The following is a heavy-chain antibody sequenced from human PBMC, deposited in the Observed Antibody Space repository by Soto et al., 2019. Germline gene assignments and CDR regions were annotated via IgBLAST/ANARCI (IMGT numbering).Heavy chain of an antibody. CDR1: GFTFSNAW. CDR3: TTKGPWNLPHAFDI. J-gene: IGHJ3*02. CDR2: IKSKTDGGTT. V-gene: IGHV3-15*01. Sequence: EVQLVESGGGLVKPGWSLRLSCAASGFTFSNAWISGVRQAPGKGLDWVGRIKSKTDGGTTDYAAPVKGRFSISRDDSKNTLYLQMNSLKTEDTAVYYCTTKGPWNLPHAFDIWGQGTMVTVSS. D-gene: IGHD1-1*01.